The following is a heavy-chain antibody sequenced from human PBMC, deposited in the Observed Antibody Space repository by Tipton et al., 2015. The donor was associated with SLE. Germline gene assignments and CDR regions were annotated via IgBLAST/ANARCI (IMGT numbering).Heavy chain of an antibody. D-gene: IGHD6-19*01. CDR3: ARTIAVAYFDY. CDR1: GYSFTVNF. V-gene: IGHV1-69*13. CDR2: IIPIFGTA. Sequence: QLVQSGAEVKKPGASVKVSCNTSGYSFTVNFMHWVRQAPGQGLEWMGGIIPIFGTANYAQKFQGRVTITADESTSTAYMELSSLRSEDTAVYYCARTIAVAYFDYWGQGTLVTVSS. J-gene: IGHJ4*02.